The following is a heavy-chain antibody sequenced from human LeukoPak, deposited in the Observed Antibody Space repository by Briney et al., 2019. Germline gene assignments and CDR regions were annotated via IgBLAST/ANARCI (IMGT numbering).Heavy chain of an antibody. D-gene: IGHD3-10*01. CDR3: ARERYYASGSYSGMWYFDY. Sequence: PSETLSLTCAVSGYSISSGYYWGWIRQPPGKGLEWIGTIYHNGNTYYNSSLKSRVTISVDTSKNQFSLKLNSVTAADTAVYCCARERYYASGSYSGMWYFDYWGQGTLVTASS. V-gene: IGHV4-38-2*02. CDR1: GYSISSGYY. CDR2: IYHNGNT. J-gene: IGHJ4*02.